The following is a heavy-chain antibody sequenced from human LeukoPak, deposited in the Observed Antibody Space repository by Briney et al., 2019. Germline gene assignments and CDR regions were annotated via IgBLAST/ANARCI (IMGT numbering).Heavy chain of an antibody. CDR3: ARLSQTPDYYTLGGYYYLGY. V-gene: IGHV1-8*01. Sequence: ASAKVFCKASRYTFTSYDINWVREAAGHGLEWMGWMNPNTGRTGYAQKFQGRITMTRDTSINTTYMELTNLRSEDTAIYYCARLSQTPDYYTLGGYYYLGYWGQGTPVTVSS. CDR2: MNPNTGRT. CDR1: RYTFTSYD. D-gene: IGHD3-10*01. J-gene: IGHJ4*02.